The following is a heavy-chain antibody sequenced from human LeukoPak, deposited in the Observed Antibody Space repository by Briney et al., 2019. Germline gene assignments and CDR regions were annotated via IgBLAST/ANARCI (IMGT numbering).Heavy chain of an antibody. J-gene: IGHJ3*02. CDR3: AISFRSSLHELDAFDI. Sequence: TSQTLSLTCTVSGGSISSGDYYWSWIRQPPGKGLEWIGYIYYSGSTYYNPSLKSRVTISVDTSKNQFSLKLSSVTAADTAVYYCAISFRSSLHELDAFDIWGQGTMVTVSS. V-gene: IGHV4-30-4*08. CDR1: GGSISSGDYY. CDR2: IYYSGST. D-gene: IGHD6-13*01.